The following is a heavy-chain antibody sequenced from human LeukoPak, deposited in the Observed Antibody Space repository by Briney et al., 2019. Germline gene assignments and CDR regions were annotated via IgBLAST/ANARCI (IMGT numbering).Heavy chain of an antibody. D-gene: IGHD6-13*01. Sequence: PGGSLRLSCAASGFTFSSYDMHWVRQATGKGLEWVSAIGTAGDTYYPGSVKGRFTISRDNSKNTLYLQMNSLRAEDTAVYYCAKVPPRSDSSSWYYYDYWGQGTLVTVSS. V-gene: IGHV3-13*01. CDR3: AKVPPRSDSSSWYYYDY. CDR2: IGTAGDT. CDR1: GFTFSSYD. J-gene: IGHJ4*02.